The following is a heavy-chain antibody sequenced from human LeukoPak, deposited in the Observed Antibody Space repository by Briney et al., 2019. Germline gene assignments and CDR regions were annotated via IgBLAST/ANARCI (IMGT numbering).Heavy chain of an antibody. D-gene: IGHD2-21*01. J-gene: IGHJ5*02. CDR1: GGSVSSGSYY. CDR2: IYYSGST. V-gene: IGHV4-61*01. Sequence: SETLSLTCTVSGGSVSSGSYYWSWIRQPPWKGLEWIGDIYYSGSTNYNPSLNSRVTISVDTSKNQFSLKLSYVTAADTAVYYCAREIPRAAHWFDPWGQGTLVTVSS. CDR3: AREIPRAAHWFDP.